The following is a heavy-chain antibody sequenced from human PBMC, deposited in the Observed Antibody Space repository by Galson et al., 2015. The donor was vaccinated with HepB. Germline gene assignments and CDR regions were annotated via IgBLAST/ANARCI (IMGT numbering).Heavy chain of an antibody. CDR2: IYSGGST. D-gene: IGHD5-12*01. V-gene: IGHV3-53*04. J-gene: IGHJ3*02. CDR1: GFTVSSNY. CDR3: AREDRGYDIHAFDI. Sequence: SLRLSCAASGFTVSSNYMSWVRQAPGKGLEWVSVIYSGGSTYYADSVKGRFTISRHNSKNTLYLQMNSLRAEDTAVYYCAREDRGYDIHAFDIWGQGTMVTVSS.